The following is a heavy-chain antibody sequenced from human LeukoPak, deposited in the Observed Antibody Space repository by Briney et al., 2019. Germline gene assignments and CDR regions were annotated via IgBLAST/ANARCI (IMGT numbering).Heavy chain of an antibody. J-gene: IGHJ3*02. V-gene: IGHV1-2*02. Sequence: ASVKVSCKASGYTFTGYYMHWVRQAPGQGLEWMGWINPNSGGTNYAQKFQGRFTMTRDTSISTAYMELSRLRSDDTAVYYCARVVYYYDSSGDAFDIWGQGTMVTVSS. D-gene: IGHD3-22*01. CDR3: ARVVYYYDSSGDAFDI. CDR1: GYTFTGYY. CDR2: INPNSGGT.